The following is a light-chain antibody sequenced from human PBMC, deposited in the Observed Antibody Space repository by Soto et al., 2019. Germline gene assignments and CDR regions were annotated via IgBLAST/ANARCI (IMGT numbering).Light chain of an antibody. CDR1: QSVSSNY. V-gene: IGKV3-20*01. CDR2: GAS. CDR3: QQYGSSQWT. J-gene: IGKJ1*01. Sequence: EVVLTQSPGTLSLSPGERATLSCRASQSVSSNYLAWCQQKPGQAPRLLIYGASSRATGIPDRFSGSGSGTDFTLTISRLEPEDFAVYYCQQYGSSQWTFGQGTKVEIK.